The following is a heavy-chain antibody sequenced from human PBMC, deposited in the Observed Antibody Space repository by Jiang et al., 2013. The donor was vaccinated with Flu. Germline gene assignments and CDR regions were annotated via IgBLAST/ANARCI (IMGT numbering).Heavy chain of an antibody. CDR3: ARHVRGSLGNWFDP. CDR2: IYPRESDT. J-gene: IGHJ5*02. D-gene: IGHD2-15*01. CDR1: EDTFANYY. Sequence: KKPGESLRISCKGSEDTFANYYIGWVRQMPGKGLEWMGIIYPRESDTRYSPSFQGQVTISADKSTSTAYLQWTTLKASDTAMYYCARHVRGSLGNWFDPWGQGTLVTVSS. V-gene: IGHV5-51*01.